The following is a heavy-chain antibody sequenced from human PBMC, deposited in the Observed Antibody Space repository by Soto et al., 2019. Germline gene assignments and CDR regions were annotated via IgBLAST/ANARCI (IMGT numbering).Heavy chain of an antibody. CDR1: DGSISSGGYY. CDR2: IYYSGST. Sequence: QVQLQESGPGLVKPSQTLSLTCTVSDGSISSGGYYWSWIRQHPGKGLEWIGYIYYSGSTYYNPSLKSRVTISVDTSKNQFSLKLSSVTAADTTVYYCARSPSRYSLPFDYWAQGTLVTVSS. J-gene: IGHJ4*02. CDR3: ARSPSRYSLPFDY. D-gene: IGHD5-18*01. V-gene: IGHV4-31*03.